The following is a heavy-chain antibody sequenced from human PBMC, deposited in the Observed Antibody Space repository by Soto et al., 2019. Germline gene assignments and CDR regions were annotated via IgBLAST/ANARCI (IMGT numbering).Heavy chain of an antibody. Sequence: QVQLVQSGAEVKRPGSSVKVSCKASGGTFNSDGFSWVRQAPGQGLEWMGGIIPIFDTANYAQNFQGRVTIIADKSTTTAYMELSGLRAEDTAVYYCVREPLWFGELVSTYYYYYGMDVWGQGTTITVSS. V-gene: IGHV1-69*06. CDR3: VREPLWFGELVSTYYYYYGMDV. D-gene: IGHD3-10*01. CDR1: GGTFNSDG. CDR2: IIPIFDTA. J-gene: IGHJ6*02.